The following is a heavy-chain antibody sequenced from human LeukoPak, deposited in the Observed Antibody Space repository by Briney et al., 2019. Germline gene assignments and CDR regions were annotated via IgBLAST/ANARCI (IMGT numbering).Heavy chain of an antibody. CDR1: GFTFSSYG. CDR3: ARGSFGGYSYGYFDY. D-gene: IGHD5-18*01. Sequence: GRSLRLSCAASGFTFSSYGMHWVRQAPGKGLEWVAVIWYDGSNKYYADSVKGRFTISRDNSKNTLYLQMYSLRAEDTAVYYCARGSFGGYSYGYFDYWGQGTLVTVSS. V-gene: IGHV3-33*01. J-gene: IGHJ4*02. CDR2: IWYDGSNK.